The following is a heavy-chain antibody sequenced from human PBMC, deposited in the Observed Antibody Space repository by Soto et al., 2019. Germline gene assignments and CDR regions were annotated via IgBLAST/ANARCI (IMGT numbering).Heavy chain of an antibody. D-gene: IGHD6-6*01. CDR3: ARDSSSSVVFPYYYYGMDV. Sequence: PSETLSLTCTVSGGSISSGGYYWSWIRQHPGKGLEWIGYIYYSGSTYYNPSLKSRVTISVDTSKNQFSLKLSSVTAADTAVYYCARDSSSSVVFPYYYYGMDVWGQGTTVTVS. CDR1: GGSISSGGYY. CDR2: IYYSGST. J-gene: IGHJ6*02. V-gene: IGHV4-31*03.